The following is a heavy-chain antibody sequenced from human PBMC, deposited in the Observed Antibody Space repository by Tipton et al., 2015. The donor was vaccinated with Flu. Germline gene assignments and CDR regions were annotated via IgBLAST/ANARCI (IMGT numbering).Heavy chain of an antibody. CDR1: GDSISSDYH. CDR3: ARAPKPLYGDYRDAFDI. CDR2: VSRTGST. Sequence: LRLSCAVSGDSISSDYHWGWIRQFPGKGLEWIGTVSRTGSTIYNPSLKSRVTISVDKAKNQFSLKLSSVTAADTAVYYCARAPKPLYGDYRDAFDIWGQGTMVTVSS. V-gene: IGHV4-38-2*01. J-gene: IGHJ3*02. D-gene: IGHD4-17*01.